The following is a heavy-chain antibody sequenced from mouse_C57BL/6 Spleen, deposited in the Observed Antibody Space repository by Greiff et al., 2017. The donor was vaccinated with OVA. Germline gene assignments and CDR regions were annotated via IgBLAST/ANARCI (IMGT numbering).Heavy chain of an antibody. Sequence: QVQLQQPGAELVRPGSSVKLSCKASGYTFTSYWMDWVKQRPGQGLEWIGNIYPSDSETHYNQKFKDKATLTVDKSSSTAYMQLSSLTSEDSAVYYSARNVLLRSPFAMDYWGQGTSVTVSS. V-gene: IGHV1-61*01. D-gene: IGHD1-1*01. CDR2: IYPSDSET. CDR1: GYTFTSYW. CDR3: ARNVLLRSPFAMDY. J-gene: IGHJ4*01.